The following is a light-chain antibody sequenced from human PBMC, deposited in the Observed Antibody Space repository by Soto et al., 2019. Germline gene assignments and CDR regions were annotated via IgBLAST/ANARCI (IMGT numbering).Light chain of an antibody. J-gene: IGLJ1*01. V-gene: IGLV1-51*01. CDR3: GTWDSRLSVYV. CDR1: GSNIGRNF. Sequence: QSVLTQPPSVSAAPGQKVTISCSGSGSNIGRNFVSWYQQLPGTAPILLISDNNKRPSGIPDRFSVSKSVSSATLGITGLQTGDEADYYCGTWDSRLSVYVFGTGTKVTVL. CDR2: DNN.